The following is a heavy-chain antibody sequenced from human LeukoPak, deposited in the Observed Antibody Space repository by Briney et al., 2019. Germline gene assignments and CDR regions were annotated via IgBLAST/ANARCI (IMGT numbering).Heavy chain of an antibody. CDR2: ISWNSGSI. CDR3: AKDKGTHYYYYYYMDV. Sequence: GGSLRLSCAASGFSFSSNAMHWVRQAPGKGLEWVSGISWNSGSIGYADSVKGRFTISRDNAKNSLYLQMNSLRAEDTALYYCAKDKGTHYYYYYYMDVWGKGTTVTVSS. D-gene: IGHD1-1*01. J-gene: IGHJ6*03. CDR1: GFSFSSNA. V-gene: IGHV3-9*01.